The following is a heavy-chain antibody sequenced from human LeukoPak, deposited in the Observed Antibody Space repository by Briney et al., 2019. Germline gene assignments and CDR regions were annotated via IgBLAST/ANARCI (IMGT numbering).Heavy chain of an antibody. V-gene: IGHV4-59*01. Sequence: SETLSLTCTVSGGSISSYYWSWIRQPLGKGLEWIGYIYCSGSTNYRPSLKSRVTISVDTSKNQFSLKLSSVTAADTAVYYCTRGSIAYYYMDVWGKGTTVTISS. J-gene: IGHJ6*03. CDR3: TRGSIAYYYMDV. D-gene: IGHD3-22*01. CDR2: IYCSGST. CDR1: GGSISSYY.